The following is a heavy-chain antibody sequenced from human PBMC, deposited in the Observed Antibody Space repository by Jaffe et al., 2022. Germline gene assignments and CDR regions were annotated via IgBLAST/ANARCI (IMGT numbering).Heavy chain of an antibody. CDR2: IYHSGST. D-gene: IGHD4-17*01. CDR1: GGSISSGGYS. J-gene: IGHJ4*02. V-gene: IGHV4-30-2*01. CDR3: ARGYSQDYGDPYFDY. Sequence: QLQLQESGSGLVKPSQTLSLTCAVSGGSISSGGYSWSWIRQPPGKGLEWIGYIYHSGSTYYNPSLKSRVTISVDRSKNQFSLKLSSVTAADTAVYYCARGYSQDYGDPYFDYWGQGTLVTVSS.